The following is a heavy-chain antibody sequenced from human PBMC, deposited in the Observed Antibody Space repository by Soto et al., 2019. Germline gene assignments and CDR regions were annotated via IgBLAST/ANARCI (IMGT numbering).Heavy chain of an antibody. V-gene: IGHV1-18*04. Sequence: QIQLVQSGAEVKKPGASVKVSCQGSGYIFSNYGITWLRQAPGQGLEWLGWISPNNGKRHYAQKVQGRVTMTADSSTNIAYMELRSLRGDDTAVYFCARDGNWHYQHWGQGTRVTVSS. J-gene: IGHJ4*02. CDR3: ARDGNWHYQH. CDR1: GYIFSNYG. CDR2: ISPNNGKR. D-gene: IGHD3-3*02.